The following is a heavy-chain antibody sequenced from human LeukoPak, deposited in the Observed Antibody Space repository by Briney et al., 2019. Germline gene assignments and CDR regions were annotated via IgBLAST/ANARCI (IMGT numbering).Heavy chain of an antibody. CDR1: GGSITGYY. CDR2: VYHTGST. D-gene: IGHD2-21*02. CDR3: ARCGGDCYFDGFDI. Sequence: SETLSLTCTVSGGSITGYYWSWIRQPPGKGLEWIGYVYHTGSTKYNPSLKSRVTISVDTSKKQLSLKLTSVTAADTAVYYCARCGGDCYFDGFDIWGQGTMVIVSS. J-gene: IGHJ3*02. V-gene: IGHV4-59*08.